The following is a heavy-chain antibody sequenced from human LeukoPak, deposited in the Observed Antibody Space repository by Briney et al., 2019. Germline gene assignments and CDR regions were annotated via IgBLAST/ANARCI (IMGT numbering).Heavy chain of an antibody. V-gene: IGHV1-69*13. CDR2: IIPIFGTA. D-gene: IGHD3-16*01. CDR3: ARGGLLMNWFDP. J-gene: IGHJ5*02. Sequence: ASVTVSCKASGGTFSSYAISWVRQAPGQGLEWMGGIIPIFGTANYAQKFQGRVTITADESTSTAYMELSSLRSEDTAVYYCARGGLLMNWFDPWGQGTLVTVSS. CDR1: GGTFSSYA.